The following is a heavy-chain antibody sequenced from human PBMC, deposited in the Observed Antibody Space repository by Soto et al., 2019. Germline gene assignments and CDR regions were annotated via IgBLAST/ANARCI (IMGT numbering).Heavy chain of an antibody. J-gene: IGHJ6*02. CDR2: IYYSGST. CDR3: ARDMSNRYYYYYYGMDV. CDR1: GGSVSSGSYY. Sequence: SETLSLTCTVSGGSVSSGSYYWSWIRQPPGKGLEWIGYIYYSGSTNYNPSLKSRVTISVDTSKNQFSLKLSSVTAADTAVYYCARDMSNRYYYYYYGMDVWGQGTTVTVSS. D-gene: IGHD4-4*01. V-gene: IGHV4-61*01.